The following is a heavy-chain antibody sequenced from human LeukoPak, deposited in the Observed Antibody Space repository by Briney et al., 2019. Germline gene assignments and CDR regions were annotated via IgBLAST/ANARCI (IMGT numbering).Heavy chain of an antibody. V-gene: IGHV1-24*01. Sequence: ASVKVSCKVSGYTLTELSMHWVRQAPGKGLEWMGGFNPEDGKTIYAQNFLGRITMTEDTFTDTAYIELSRLTSEDTAVYFCTISYPRIVGGTLDFDYWGQGTLVTVSS. J-gene: IGHJ4*02. D-gene: IGHD1-26*01. CDR3: TISYPRIVGGTLDFDY. CDR2: FNPEDGKT. CDR1: GYTLTELS.